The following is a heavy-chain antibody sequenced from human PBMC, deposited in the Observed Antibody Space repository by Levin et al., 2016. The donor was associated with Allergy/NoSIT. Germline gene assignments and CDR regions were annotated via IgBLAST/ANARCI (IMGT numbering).Heavy chain of an antibody. Sequence: VRQAPGKGLEWVSYISNSGTPKYYADSVKGRFTISRDNAKNSLYLQMNSLKDEDTAVYYCARGNSGPHSFDYWGQGTLVTVSS. CDR3: ARGNSGPHSFDY. V-gene: IGHV3-48*03. D-gene: IGHD1-7*01. J-gene: IGHJ4*02. CDR2: ISNSGTPK.